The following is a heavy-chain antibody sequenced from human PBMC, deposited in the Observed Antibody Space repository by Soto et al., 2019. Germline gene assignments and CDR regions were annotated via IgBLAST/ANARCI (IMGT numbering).Heavy chain of an antibody. Sequence: ASESLSLTCAVYGGSFSGYYWSWIRQPPGKGLEWIGEINHSGSTNYNPSLKSRVTISVDTSKNQFSLKLSSVTAADTAVYYCARVRRVGATAYYYYGMDVWGQGTTVTVSS. CDR1: GGSFSGYY. D-gene: IGHD1-26*01. V-gene: IGHV4-34*01. CDR3: ARVRRVGATAYYYYGMDV. J-gene: IGHJ6*02. CDR2: INHSGST.